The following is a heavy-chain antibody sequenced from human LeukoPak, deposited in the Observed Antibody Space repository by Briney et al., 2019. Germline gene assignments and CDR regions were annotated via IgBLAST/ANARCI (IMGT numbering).Heavy chain of an antibody. J-gene: IGHJ5*02. CDR1: GFTFSSYA. D-gene: IGHD3-16*01. CDR2: ISYDGSNK. Sequence: GGSLRLSCAASGFTFSSYAMHWVRQAPGKGLEWVAVISYDGSNKYYADSVKGRFTISRDNSKNTLYLQMNSLRAEDTAVYYCAKDPELGEGWFDPWGQGTLVTVSS. CDR3: AKDPELGEGWFDP. V-gene: IGHV3-30-3*01.